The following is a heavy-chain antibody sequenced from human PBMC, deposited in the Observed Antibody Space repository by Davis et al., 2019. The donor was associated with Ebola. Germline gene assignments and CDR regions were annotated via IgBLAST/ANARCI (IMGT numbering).Heavy chain of an antibody. V-gene: IGHV4-31*03. CDR3: ARDLRYDSSGYDYYFYMDV. J-gene: IGHJ6*03. CDR1: GGSISRGCSY. Sequence: LRLSCTVSGGSISRGCSYWTWIRQHPGKGLEWIGYIYYSGSTYYKPSLKSRVTISLDTSKNQFSLNLHSVTAADTAVYYCARDLRYDSSGYDYYFYMDVWGKGTTVTVSS. CDR2: IYYSGST. D-gene: IGHD3-22*01.